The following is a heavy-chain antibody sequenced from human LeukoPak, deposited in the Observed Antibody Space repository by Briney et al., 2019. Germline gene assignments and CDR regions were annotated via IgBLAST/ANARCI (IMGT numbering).Heavy chain of an antibody. Sequence: SETLSLTCTVSGGSISSYYWSWIRQPPGKGLEWIGYIYYSGSTNYNPSLKSRATISVDTSKNQFSLKLSSVTAADTAVYYCARRFYAFDIWGQGTMVTVSS. CDR1: GGSISSYY. CDR2: IYYSGST. D-gene: IGHD3-3*01. V-gene: IGHV4-59*08. J-gene: IGHJ3*02. CDR3: ARRFYAFDI.